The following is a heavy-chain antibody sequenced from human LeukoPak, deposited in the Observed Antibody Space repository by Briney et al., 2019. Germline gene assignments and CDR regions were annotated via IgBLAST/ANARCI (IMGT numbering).Heavy chain of an antibody. J-gene: IGHJ4*02. CDR3: AKDSPYCSSTSCYTGDDY. CDR2: ISDSGGST. CDR1: GFTFSSYA. D-gene: IGHD2-2*02. Sequence: GGSLRLSCAASGFTFSSYAMSWVRQAPGKGLEWVSAISDSGGSTYYADSVKGRFTISRDNSKNTLYLQMNSLRAEDTAVYYCAKDSPYCSSTSCYTGDDYWGQGTLVTVSS. V-gene: IGHV3-23*01.